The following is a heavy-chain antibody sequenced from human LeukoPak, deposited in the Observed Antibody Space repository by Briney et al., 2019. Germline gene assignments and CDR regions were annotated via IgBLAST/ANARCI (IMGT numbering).Heavy chain of an antibody. Sequence: SETLSLTCTVSGGSISSYYWSWIRQPPGKGLEWIGYIYYSGSTNYNPSLKSRVTISVDTSKNQFSLKLSSVTAADTAVYYCARDNYDYVWGSYRRFDYWGQGTLVTVSS. CDR1: GGSISSYY. D-gene: IGHD3-16*02. CDR3: ARDNYDYVWGSYRRFDY. CDR2: IYYSGST. J-gene: IGHJ4*02. V-gene: IGHV4-59*01.